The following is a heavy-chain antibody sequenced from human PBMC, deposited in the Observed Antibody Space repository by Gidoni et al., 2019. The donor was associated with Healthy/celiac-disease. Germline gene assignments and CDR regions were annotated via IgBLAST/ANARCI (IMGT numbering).Heavy chain of an antibody. CDR1: GFTFSSYP. J-gene: IGHJ6*02. CDR3: AKVNAYRVGATRGDGMDV. V-gene: IGHV3-23*01. D-gene: IGHD1-26*01. Sequence: EVQLLVSGGGLVQPGGSLSLSCAASGFTFSSYPMRWVRQAPGKGLEWVSAISGSGGSTYYADSVKGRFTISRDNSKNTLYLQMNSLRAEDTAVYYCAKVNAYRVGATRGDGMDVWGQGTTVTVSS. CDR2: ISGSGGST.